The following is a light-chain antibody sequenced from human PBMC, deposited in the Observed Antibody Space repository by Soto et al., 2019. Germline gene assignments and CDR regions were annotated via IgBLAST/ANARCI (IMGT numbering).Light chain of an antibody. J-gene: IGLJ1*01. Sequence: QSVLTQPASVSGSPGQSITISCTGTSSDVGGYNFVSWYQQHPDKAPELMIYEVSNRPSGVSHRFSGSKSGNTASLTISGLQAEDEADYYCSSYTSSNTLVFGTGTKVTVL. V-gene: IGLV2-14*01. CDR3: SSYTSSNTLV. CDR2: EVS. CDR1: SSDVGGYNF.